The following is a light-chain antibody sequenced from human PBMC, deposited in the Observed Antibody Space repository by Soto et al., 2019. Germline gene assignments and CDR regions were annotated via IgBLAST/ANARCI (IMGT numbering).Light chain of an antibody. Sequence: EIVMTQSPAALAVSPGERATLSCRASQSVSSNLAWYQQKPGQAPRLLIYGASTRATGIPARFSGSGSGTEFTLTISRLEPEDFVVYFCQQYGSSPITFGQGTQLEIK. V-gene: IGKV3-15*01. CDR3: QQYGSSPIT. J-gene: IGKJ5*01. CDR2: GAS. CDR1: QSVSSN.